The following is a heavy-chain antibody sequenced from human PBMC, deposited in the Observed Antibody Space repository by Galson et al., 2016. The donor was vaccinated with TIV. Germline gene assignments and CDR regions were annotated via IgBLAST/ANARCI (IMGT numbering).Heavy chain of an antibody. Sequence: SVKVSCKASGGVFNNYAIIWVRQAPGQGLEWMGGIVPLSGTNYAKKFQGRVTVTADEATKTTYMDLSGLRSDDTAVYYCARGGHYALDVWGQVTLVSVSS. D-gene: IGHD3/OR15-3a*01. CDR1: GGVFNNYA. V-gene: IGHV1-69*13. CDR3: ARGGHYALDV. J-gene: IGHJ4*02. CDR2: IVPLSGT.